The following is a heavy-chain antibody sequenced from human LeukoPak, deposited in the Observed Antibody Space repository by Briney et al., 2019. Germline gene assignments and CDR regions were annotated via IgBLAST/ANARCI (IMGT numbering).Heavy chain of an antibody. Sequence: SGPTLVKPTPTLTLTCTFSGFSLRTRGVGVGWIRQPPGKALEWLALIYWDDDKRYSPSLKSRLTITKDTSKNQVVLTMTNMDPVDTATYYCAHKPYYYDSSGYYYVVFDYWGQGTLVTVSS. CDR1: GFSLRTRGVG. V-gene: IGHV2-5*02. D-gene: IGHD3-22*01. CDR3: AHKPYYYDSSGYYYVVFDY. J-gene: IGHJ4*02. CDR2: IYWDDDK.